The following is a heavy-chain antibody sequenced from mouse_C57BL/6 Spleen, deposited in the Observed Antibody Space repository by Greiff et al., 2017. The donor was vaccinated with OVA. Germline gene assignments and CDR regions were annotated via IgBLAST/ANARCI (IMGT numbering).Heavy chain of an antibody. V-gene: IGHV2-6*02. J-gene: IGHJ1*03. CDR1: GFSLTSYG. CDR2: IWSDGST. Sequence: VQVVESGPGLVAPSQSLSITCTVSGFSLTSYGVHWVRQPPGKGLEWLVVIWSDGSTTYNSALKSRLSISKDNSKSQVFLKMNSLQTDDTAMYYCARNYYGSSPWYFDVWGTGTTVTVSS. D-gene: IGHD1-1*01. CDR3: ARNYYGSSPWYFDV.